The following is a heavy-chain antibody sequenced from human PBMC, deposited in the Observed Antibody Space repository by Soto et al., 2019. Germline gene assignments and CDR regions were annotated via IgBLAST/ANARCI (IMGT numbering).Heavy chain of an antibody. Sequence: SLRLSCAASGFTFSSYAMHWVRQAPGKGLEWVAVISYDGSNKYYADSVKGRFTISRDNSKNTLYLQMNSLRAEDTAVYYCAREHVLRYFDWLQHFDYWGQGTLVTVSS. J-gene: IGHJ4*02. D-gene: IGHD3-9*01. V-gene: IGHV3-30-3*01. CDR1: GFTFSSYA. CDR3: AREHVLRYFDWLQHFDY. CDR2: ISYDGSNK.